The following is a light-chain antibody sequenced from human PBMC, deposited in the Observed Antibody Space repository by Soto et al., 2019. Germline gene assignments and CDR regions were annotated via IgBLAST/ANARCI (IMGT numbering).Light chain of an antibody. CDR3: SSYAGSNMGV. J-gene: IGLJ2*01. Sequence: QSVLTQPPSASGSPGQSVAISCTGTSSDIGGYNYVSWYQIHPGKAPKLMIYEVNKRPSGVPDRFSGSKSGNTASLIVSGLQAEDVADYYCSSYAGSNMGVFGGGTKLTVL. CDR2: EVN. V-gene: IGLV2-8*01. CDR1: SSDIGGYNY.